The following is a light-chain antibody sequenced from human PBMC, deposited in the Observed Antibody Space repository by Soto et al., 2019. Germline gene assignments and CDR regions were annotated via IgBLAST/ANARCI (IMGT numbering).Light chain of an antibody. CDR3: KQYETTPPS. CDR2: WAS. J-gene: IGKJ2*01. CDR1: QSVLYSSNNKNY. V-gene: IGKV4-1*01. Sequence: DIVMTQSPDSLAVSLGERATINCKSSQSVLYSSNNKNYLAWYQQRPGQPPKLLIYWASTRESGVPDRFSGSGSGTDFTLTITSLQAEDVAVYYCKQYETTPPSCGQGTKLEIK.